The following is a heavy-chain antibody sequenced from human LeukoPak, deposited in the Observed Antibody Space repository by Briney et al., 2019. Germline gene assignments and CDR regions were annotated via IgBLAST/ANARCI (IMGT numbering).Heavy chain of an antibody. V-gene: IGHV1-69*13. Sequence: SVKVSCKASGGTFSSYAISWVRQAPGQGLEWMGGIIPIFGTANYAQKFQGRVTITADESTSTAYMELGSLRSEDTAVYYCASGYCSGGSCPLGYWGQGTLVTVSS. D-gene: IGHD2-15*01. J-gene: IGHJ4*02. CDR3: ASGYCSGGSCPLGY. CDR2: IIPIFGTA. CDR1: GGTFSSYA.